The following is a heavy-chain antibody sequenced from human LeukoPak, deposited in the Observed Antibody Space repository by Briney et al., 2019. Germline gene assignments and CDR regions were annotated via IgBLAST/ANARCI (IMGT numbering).Heavy chain of an antibody. CDR1: GGTLSNNI. J-gene: IGHJ3*02. V-gene: IGHV1-69*06. Sequence: SVKVSCKASGGTLSNNIVSWVRQAPGQGLEWMGDIIPVFGTTNYAQKFQGRVTISADRSTSTAYMEVSSLKSEDTAVYYCATKNFGDLYRHDDPFNMWGQGTTVTVSS. D-gene: IGHD3-10*01. CDR2: IIPVFGTT. CDR3: ATKNFGDLYRHDDPFNM.